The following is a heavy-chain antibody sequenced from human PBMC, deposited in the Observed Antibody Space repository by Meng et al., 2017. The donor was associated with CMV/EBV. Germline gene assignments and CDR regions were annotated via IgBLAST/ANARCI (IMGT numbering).Heavy chain of an antibody. V-gene: IGHV3-30*18. Sequence: CAASGCNFSSYGMHWVRQAPGKGLEWVALISYDGSNKYYADSVKGRFTISRDNSKNTLYLQMNSLRAEDTAVYYCAKDLSTGGSLDYWGQGTLVTVSS. CDR2: ISYDGSNK. CDR1: GCNFSSYG. J-gene: IGHJ4*02. D-gene: IGHD3-16*01. CDR3: AKDLSTGGSLDY.